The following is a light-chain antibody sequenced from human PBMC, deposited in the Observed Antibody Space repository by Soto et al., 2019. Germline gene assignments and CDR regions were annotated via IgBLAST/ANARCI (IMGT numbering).Light chain of an antibody. CDR1: SSNIGYNF. CDR2: DND. Sequence: QSALTQPASVSGSPGQSITISCSGSSSNIGYNFVSWYQHLPGTAPKLLSYDNDKRPPGISDRFSGSKSGTSATLNIAGLQTGDEADYYCGTWDTSLSAYVFGPGTKVTV. J-gene: IGLJ1*01. CDR3: GTWDTSLSAYV. V-gene: IGLV1-51*01.